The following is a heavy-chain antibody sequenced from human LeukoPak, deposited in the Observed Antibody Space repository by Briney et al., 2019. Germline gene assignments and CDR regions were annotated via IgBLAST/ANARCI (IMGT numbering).Heavy chain of an antibody. CDR2: ISWNSGSI. CDR3: ARDGNRGIAAAGNGMDV. CDR1: GFTFDDYA. Sequence: GRSLRLSCAASGFTFDDYAMHWVRQAPGKGLEWVSGISWNSGSIGYADSVKGRFTISRDNAKNSLYLQMNSLRAEDTALYYCARDGNRGIAAAGNGMDVWGQGTTVTVSS. J-gene: IGHJ6*02. D-gene: IGHD6-13*01. V-gene: IGHV3-9*01.